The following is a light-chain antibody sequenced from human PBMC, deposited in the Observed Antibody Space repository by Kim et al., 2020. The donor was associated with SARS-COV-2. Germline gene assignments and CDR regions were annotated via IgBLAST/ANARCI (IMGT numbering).Light chain of an antibody. Sequence: GQSITISCTGNSSDVGGYNYVSWYQQHPGKAPKLMIYDVSNRPSGVSNRFSGSKSGNMASLTISGLQAEDEADYYCSSYTSSSTVVFGGGTKLTVL. CDR1: SSDVGGYNY. J-gene: IGLJ2*01. V-gene: IGLV2-14*03. CDR2: DVS. CDR3: SSYTSSSTVV.